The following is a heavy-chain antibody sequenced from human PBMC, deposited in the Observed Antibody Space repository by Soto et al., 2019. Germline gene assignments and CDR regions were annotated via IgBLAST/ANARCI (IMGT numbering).Heavy chain of an antibody. CDR2: IIYGGCTT. J-gene: IGHJ4*02. V-gene: IGHV3-23*01. CDR1: EFTFSNYA. Sequence: GGSLRLSCAASEFTFSNYAMSWVRQAPGKGLKWVSAIIYGGCTTYYADSVKGRFTFSRDNSKNTLYLQMNSLRAEDTAVYYCAKNPGYYYDSTGYHFDYWGQGTLVTVSS. CDR3: AKNPGYYYDSTGYHFDY. D-gene: IGHD3-22*01.